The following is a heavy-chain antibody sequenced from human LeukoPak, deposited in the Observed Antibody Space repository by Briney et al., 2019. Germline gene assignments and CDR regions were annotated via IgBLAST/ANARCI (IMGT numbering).Heavy chain of an antibody. CDR1: GYTFTGYY. CDR3: ARDQGIPYYYYGMDV. J-gene: IGHJ6*02. V-gene: IGHV1-2*02. D-gene: IGHD2-21*01. Sequence: ASVKVSCKASGYTFTGYYMHWVRQAPGQGLEWMGWINPNSGGTNYAQKFRGRVTMTRDTSISTAYMELSRLRSDDTAVYYCARDQGIPYYYYGMDVWGQGTTVTVSS. CDR2: INPNSGGT.